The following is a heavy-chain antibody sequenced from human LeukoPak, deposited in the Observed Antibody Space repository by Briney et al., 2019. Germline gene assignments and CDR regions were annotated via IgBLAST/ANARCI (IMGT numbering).Heavy chain of an antibody. CDR2: IYYSGST. V-gene: IGHV4-59*01. J-gene: IGHJ3*02. Sequence: SETLSLTCTDSGGSISSYYWSWIRQPPGKGLEWIGYIYYSGSTNYNPPLKSRVTISVDTSKNQFSLKLSSVTAADTAVYYCARGGNIYDYVWGSYRPDAFDIWGQGTMVTVSS. D-gene: IGHD3-16*02. CDR1: GGSISSYY. CDR3: ARGGNIYDYVWGSYRPDAFDI.